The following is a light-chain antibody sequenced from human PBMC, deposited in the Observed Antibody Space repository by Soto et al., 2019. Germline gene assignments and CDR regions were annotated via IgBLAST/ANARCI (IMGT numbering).Light chain of an antibody. CDR2: EVS. V-gene: IGLV2-14*03. CDR3: SSYTSSSTRV. Sequence: QSVLPQPASVSGSPGQSITISGTGTSSDVGAYDYVSWYQQHPDKAPKLMIYEVSNRPSGVSNRFSGSKSVNTATLTISGLQADDEADYYCSSYTSSSTRVFGTGTKVTVL. J-gene: IGLJ1*01. CDR1: SSDVGAYDY.